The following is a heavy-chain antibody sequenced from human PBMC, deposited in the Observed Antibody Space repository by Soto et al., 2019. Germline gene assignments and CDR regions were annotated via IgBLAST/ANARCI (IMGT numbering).Heavy chain of an antibody. V-gene: IGHV2-5*02. CDR2: VYWDDSK. CDR1: GFSLSTRDVG. Sequence: QITLNESGPTLVNPTQTLTLTCTFSGFSLSTRDVGVGWIRQPPGEALEWLGVVYWDDSKTYSPSLESRLTITKDTSKNQVVLRMTKMDPVDTATYYCAHCRGGVASFWGQGTLVTVSS. CDR3: AHCRGGVASF. D-gene: IGHD2-2*01. J-gene: IGHJ4*02.